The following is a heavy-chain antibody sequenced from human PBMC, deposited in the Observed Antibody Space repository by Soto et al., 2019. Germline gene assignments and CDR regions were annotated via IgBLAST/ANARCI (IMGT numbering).Heavy chain of an antibody. Sequence: PGGSLRLSCAASGFTFSSYSMNWVRQAPGKGLEWVSSISSSSSYIYYADSVKGRFTISRDNAKNSLYLQMTNMDPVDTATYYCARGLATLPVFAFDVWGQGTVVTV. CDR1: GFTFSSYS. CDR3: ARGLATLPVFAFDV. V-gene: IGHV3-21*03. D-gene: IGHD6-6*01. CDR2: ISSSSSYI. J-gene: IGHJ3*01.